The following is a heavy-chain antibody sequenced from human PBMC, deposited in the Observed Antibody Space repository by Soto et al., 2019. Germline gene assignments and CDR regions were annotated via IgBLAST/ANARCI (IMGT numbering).Heavy chain of an antibody. J-gene: IGHJ4*02. D-gene: IGHD3-16*01. Sequence: QLHLKESGPGLVKPLETLSLTCTVSGGPIRSSSHSWDWIRQSPGTGLEWIGSIDESGNTYYNPSLKSRVIMSVDTSKNQFSLKLISVTGADSGFYYCAREGAYVDYWGQGTLVTVSS. CDR2: IDESGNT. V-gene: IGHV4-39*02. CDR1: GGPIRSSSHS. CDR3: AREGAYVDY.